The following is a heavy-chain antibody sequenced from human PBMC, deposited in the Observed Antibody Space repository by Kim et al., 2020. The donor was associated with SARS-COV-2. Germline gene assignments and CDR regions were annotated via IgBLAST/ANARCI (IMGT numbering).Heavy chain of an antibody. V-gene: IGHV1-24*01. CDR2: FDPEDGET. Sequence: ASVKVSCKVSGYTLTELSMHWVRQAPGKGLEWMGGFDPEDGETIYAQKFQGRVTMTEDTSTDTAYMELSSLRSEDTAVYYCATGRYCSGGSCYPEGWFDPGGQGTLVTVSS. J-gene: IGHJ5*02. CDR3: ATGRYCSGGSCYPEGWFDP. D-gene: IGHD2-15*01. CDR1: GYTLTELS.